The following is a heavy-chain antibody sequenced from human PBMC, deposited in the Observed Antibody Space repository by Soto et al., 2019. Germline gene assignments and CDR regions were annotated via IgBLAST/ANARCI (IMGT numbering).Heavy chain of an antibody. Sequence: GESLKISCQCSGYTFSNFWIGWVRQLPGKGLEWMGIIYPGDHETRFSPSFHGKVTISADKSVNTAYLQWNSLEASDTAFYFCARSPRSSPYFDYWGQGALVTVSS. CDR1: GYTFSNFW. CDR3: ARSPRSSPYFDY. D-gene: IGHD6-13*01. V-gene: IGHV5-51*01. J-gene: IGHJ4*02. CDR2: IYPGDHET.